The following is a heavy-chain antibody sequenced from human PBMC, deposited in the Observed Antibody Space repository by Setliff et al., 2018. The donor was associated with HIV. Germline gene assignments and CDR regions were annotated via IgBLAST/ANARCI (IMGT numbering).Heavy chain of an antibody. CDR3: ARVRDSGYDHDAFDI. J-gene: IGHJ3*02. D-gene: IGHD5-12*01. CDR1: GYTFTGYY. CDR2: INPNSGGT. V-gene: IGHV1-2*02. Sequence: GASVKVSCKASGYTFTGYYMHWVRQAPGQGLEWMGWINPNSGGTNYAQKFQGRGTMTRDTSISTAYMELSRLRSDDTAVYYCARVRDSGYDHDAFDIWGQGTMVTVSS.